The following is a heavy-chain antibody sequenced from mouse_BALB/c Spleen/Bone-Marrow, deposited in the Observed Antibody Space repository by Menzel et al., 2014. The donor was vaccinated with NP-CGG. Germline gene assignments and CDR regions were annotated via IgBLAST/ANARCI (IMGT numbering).Heavy chain of an antibody. J-gene: IGHJ2*01. CDR1: GFDFRRFW. D-gene: IGHD2-1*01. CDR3: ARGNYYGNLDY. CDR2: INPNSRTI. V-gene: IGHV4-1*02. Sequence: EVQLQESGGGLVQPGGSLKLSCAASGFDFRRFWMSWVRQAPGKGLQWIGEINPNSRTINYTPSLKAKFIISRDNAKNTLYLQMSKVRLEDTALYYCARGNYYGNLDYWGQGTTLTVSS.